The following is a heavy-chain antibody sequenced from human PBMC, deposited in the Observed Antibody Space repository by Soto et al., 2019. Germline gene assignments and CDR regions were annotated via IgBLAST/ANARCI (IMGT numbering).Heavy chain of an antibody. CDR1: GGSISSTTYY. Sequence: QVQLQESGPGLVKPSQTLSLTCTVSGGSISSTTYYWSWIRQHPGKGLEWIGYIYYSGSTYYNPSLKSRVXXXVXXSKNQFSLKLSSVTAADTAVYYCARDTGSGSYYDYWGQGTLVTVSS. D-gene: IGHD3-10*01. J-gene: IGHJ4*02. V-gene: IGHV4-31*03. CDR3: ARDTGSGSYYDY. CDR2: IYYSGST.